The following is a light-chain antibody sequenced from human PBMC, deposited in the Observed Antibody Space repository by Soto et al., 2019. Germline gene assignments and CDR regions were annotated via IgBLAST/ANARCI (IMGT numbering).Light chain of an antibody. CDR2: KAS. Sequence: DIQMTQSPSTLSASVGDRVTITCRASQSISYWLAWYQQKPGKAPKLIVYKASTLESGVPSRFSGSGSGTEFTLTISSLQPDDFATYYCKQYNSDLNTFGQGTKLEIK. J-gene: IGKJ2*01. CDR1: QSISYW. CDR3: KQYNSDLNT. V-gene: IGKV1-5*03.